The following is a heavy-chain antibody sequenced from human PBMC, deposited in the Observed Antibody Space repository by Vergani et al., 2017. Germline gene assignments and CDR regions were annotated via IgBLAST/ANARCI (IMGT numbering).Heavy chain of an antibody. D-gene: IGHD6-13*01. CDR1: GGSFSGYY. V-gene: IGHV4-34*01. J-gene: IGHJ6*03. CDR2: INHSGST. CDR3: ARGIAAAQVGGGYYYDYMDV. Sequence: QVQLQQWGAGLLKPSETLSLTCAVYGGSFSGYYWSWIRQPPGKGLEWIGEINHSGSTNYNPSLKSRVTISVDTSKNQFSLKLSSVTAADTAVYFCARGIAAAQVGGGYYYDYMDVWGKGTTVTVSS.